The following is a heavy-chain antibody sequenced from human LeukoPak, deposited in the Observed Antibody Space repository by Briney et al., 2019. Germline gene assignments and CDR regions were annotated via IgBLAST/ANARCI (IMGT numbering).Heavy chain of an antibody. CDR1: GYTFTSYD. Sequence: ASVKVSCKASGYTFTSYDINWVRQATGQGLEWMGWMNPNSGNTGYAQKFQGRVTMTRNTSISTAYMELSSLRSEDTAVYYCARPPSRRAVAGLNYWGQETLVTVSS. J-gene: IGHJ4*02. CDR2: MNPNSGNT. CDR3: ARPPSRRAVAGLNY. V-gene: IGHV1-8*02. D-gene: IGHD6-19*01.